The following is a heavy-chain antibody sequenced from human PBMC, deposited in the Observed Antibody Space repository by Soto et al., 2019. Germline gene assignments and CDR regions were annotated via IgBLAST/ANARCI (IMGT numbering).Heavy chain of an antibody. CDR2: IWYDGSNK. Sequence: QVQLVESGGGVVQPGRSLRLSCAASGFTFRSYGRHWVRQAPGKGLEWVAVIWYDGSNKYYADSVKGRFTISRDNSKNTLYLQMNGLRAEDTAVYYCARDPSEAGKGPDYWGQGTLVTVSS. CDR3: ARDPSEAGKGPDY. V-gene: IGHV3-33*01. J-gene: IGHJ4*02. CDR1: GFTFRSYG. D-gene: IGHD6-19*01.